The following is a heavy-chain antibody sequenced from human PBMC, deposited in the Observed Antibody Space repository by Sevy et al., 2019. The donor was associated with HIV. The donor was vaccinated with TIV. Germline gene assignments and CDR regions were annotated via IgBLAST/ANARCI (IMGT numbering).Heavy chain of an antibody. CDR1: GFTFSSYA. J-gene: IGHJ6*02. CDR2: ISYDGSNK. Sequence: GGSLRLSCAASGFTFSSYAMHWVRQAPGKGLEWVAVISYDGSNKYYADSVKGRFTISRDNSKNTLYLQMNSLRAEDTAVYYCARALIQLWFYGMDVWGQGTMVTVSS. D-gene: IGHD5-18*01. CDR3: ARALIQLWFYGMDV. V-gene: IGHV3-30-3*01.